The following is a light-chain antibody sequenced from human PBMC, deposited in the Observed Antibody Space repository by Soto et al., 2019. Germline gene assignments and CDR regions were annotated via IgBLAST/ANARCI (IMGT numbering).Light chain of an antibody. V-gene: IGLV1-40*01. Sequence: QSVLTQPPSVSGAPGQRVTISCTGSRSNIGAGYDVNWYQQVPGTAPKLVSGDKIRPSGVPDRFSGSKSGTSASLAITGLQADDEADYYCQSYDGGLRGEVLGGGTKLTVL. CDR1: RSNIGAGYD. CDR2: GDK. CDR3: QSYDGGLRGEV. J-gene: IGLJ2*01.